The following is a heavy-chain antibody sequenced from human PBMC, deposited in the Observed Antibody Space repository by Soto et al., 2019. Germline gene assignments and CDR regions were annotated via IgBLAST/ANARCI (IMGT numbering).Heavy chain of an antibody. CDR1: GFTFDDYA. CDR3: AKDRAYSSGWYDDFDY. D-gene: IGHD6-19*01. CDR2: ISWNSGSI. V-gene: IGHV3-9*01. Sequence: GGSLRLSCAASGFTFDDYAMHWVRQAPGKGLEWVSGISWNSGSIGYADSVKGRFTISRDNAKNSLYLQMNSLRAEDTALYYCAKDRAYSSGWYDDFDYWGQGTLVTVSS. J-gene: IGHJ4*02.